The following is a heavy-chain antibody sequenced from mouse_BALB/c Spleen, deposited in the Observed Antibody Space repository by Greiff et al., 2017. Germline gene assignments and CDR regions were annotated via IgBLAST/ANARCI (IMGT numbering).Heavy chain of an antibody. Sequence: VKLMESGPGLVAPSQSLSITCTVSGFSLTSYGVHWVRQPPGKGLEWLGVIWAGGSTNYNSALMSRLSISKDNSKSQVFLKMNSLQTDDTAMYYCARDGRGSSGVVWFAYWGQGTLVTVSA. V-gene: IGHV2-9*02. CDR2: IWAGGST. CDR3: ARDGRGSSGVVWFAY. J-gene: IGHJ3*01. D-gene: IGHD3-1*01. CDR1: GFSLTSYG.